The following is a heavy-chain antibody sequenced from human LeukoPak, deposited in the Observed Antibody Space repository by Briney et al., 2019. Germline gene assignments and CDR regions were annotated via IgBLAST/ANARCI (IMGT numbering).Heavy chain of an antibody. V-gene: IGHV4-59*01. CDR3: ARSRDGYPHLDY. CDR1: GGSISSYY. CDR2: IYYGGST. J-gene: IGHJ4*02. Sequence: SETLSLTCTVSGGSISSYYWSWIRQPPGKGLEWIGYIYYGGSTDYNPSLKSRVTISVDTSKNQFSLKLSSVTAADTAVYYCARSRDGYPHLDYWGQGTLVTVSS. D-gene: IGHD5-24*01.